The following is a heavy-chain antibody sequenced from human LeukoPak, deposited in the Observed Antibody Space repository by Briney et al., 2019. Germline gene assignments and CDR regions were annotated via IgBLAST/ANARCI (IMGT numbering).Heavy chain of an antibody. CDR3: ARVHAVSGYYSSTLLNFDY. J-gene: IGHJ4*02. CDR1: GFTFSSYW. V-gene: IGHV3-7*01. D-gene: IGHD3-22*01. Sequence: GGSLRLSCAASGFTFSSYWMTWGRQAPGMGLEWVADIKQDGSEQYYVDSVKGRFTISRDNAKNSPYLQINSLRAEDTAVYYCARVHAVSGYYSSTLLNFDYWGQGTPVTVSS. CDR2: IKQDGSEQ.